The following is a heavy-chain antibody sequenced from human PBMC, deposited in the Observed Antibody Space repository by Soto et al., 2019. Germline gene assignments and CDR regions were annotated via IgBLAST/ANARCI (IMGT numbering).Heavy chain of an antibody. J-gene: IGHJ6*02. CDR3: ARSGITGTGYYFEGMDV. CDR1: GFTFSSYG. V-gene: IGHV3-33*01. Sequence: QVQLVESGGGVVQPGRSLSLSCAASGFTFSSYGMKWVRQAPGKGLEWVAVIWHDGSNQYYGDSVKGRFTISRDNSKNTLNLLMNNLRAEDSAVYDCARSGITGTGYYFEGMDVWGQGTTVTVSS. CDR2: IWHDGSNQ. D-gene: IGHD1-7*01.